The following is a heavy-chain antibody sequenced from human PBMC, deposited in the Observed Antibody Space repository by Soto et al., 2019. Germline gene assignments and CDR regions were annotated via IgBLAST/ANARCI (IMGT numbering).Heavy chain of an antibody. Sequence: QVQLVQSGAEVKKPGASVKVSCKASGYTFTSYDITWVRQAPGQGLEWMGWISTYNGNTNYAQKLQGRVTMTTDTATITAYRELRSLRSVDTAVYYCARGMGQPLDCWGQGTLVTVSS. CDR3: ARGMGQPLDC. D-gene: IGHD3-16*01. CDR1: GYTFTSYD. CDR2: ISTYNGNT. J-gene: IGHJ4*02. V-gene: IGHV1-18*01.